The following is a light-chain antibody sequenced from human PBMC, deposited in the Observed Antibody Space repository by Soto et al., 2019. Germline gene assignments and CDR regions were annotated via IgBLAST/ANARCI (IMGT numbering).Light chain of an antibody. V-gene: IGKV3-20*01. CDR3: QQYGSSPPRFT. Sequence: EIVLTQSPGTLSLSPGERATLSCRARQSVSSSYLAWYQQKPGQAPRLLIYSASSRATGIPDRFSGSGSGTDFTLTISRLEPEDFAVYYCQQYGSSPPRFTFGPGTKVDIK. CDR1: QSVSSSY. CDR2: SAS. J-gene: IGKJ3*01.